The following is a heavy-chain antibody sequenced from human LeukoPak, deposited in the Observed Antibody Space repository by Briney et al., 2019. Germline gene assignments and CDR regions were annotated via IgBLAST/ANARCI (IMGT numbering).Heavy chain of an antibody. V-gene: IGHV1-69*13. D-gene: IGHD6-13*01. CDR1: GGTFSSYA. Sequence: SVKVSCKASGGTFSSYAISWVRQAPGQGLEWMGGIIPIFGTANYAQKFQGRVTITADESTSTAYMELSSLRSEDTAVYYCARSTVGLAAADYNWFTPWGQGPLVTVSS. CDR3: ARSTVGLAAADYNWFTP. J-gene: IGHJ5*02. CDR2: IIPIFGTA.